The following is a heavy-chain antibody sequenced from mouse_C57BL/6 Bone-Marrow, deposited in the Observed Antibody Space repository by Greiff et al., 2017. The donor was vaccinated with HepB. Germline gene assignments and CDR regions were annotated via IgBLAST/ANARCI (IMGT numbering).Heavy chain of an antibody. Sequence: QVHVKQPGTELVKPGASVKLSCKASGYTFTSYWMHWVKQRPGQGLEWIGNINPSNGGTNYNEKFKSKATLTVDKSSSTAYMQLSSLTSEDSAVYYCAREGGSYWYFDVWGTGTTVTVSS. CDR3: AREGGSYWYFDV. V-gene: IGHV1-53*01. CDR1: GYTFTSYW. D-gene: IGHD1-1*01. CDR2: INPSNGGT. J-gene: IGHJ1*03.